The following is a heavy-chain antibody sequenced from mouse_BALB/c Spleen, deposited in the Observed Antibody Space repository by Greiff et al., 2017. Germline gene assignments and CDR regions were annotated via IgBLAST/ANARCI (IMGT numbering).Heavy chain of an antibody. Sequence: VQGVESGPGLVAPSQSLSITCTVSGFSLTSYGVHWVRQPPGKGLEWLGVIWAGGSTNYNSALMSRLSISKDNSKSQVFLKMNSLQTDDTAMYYCARDRRYDAMDYWGQGTSVTVSS. CDR2: IWAGGST. CDR1: GFSLTSYG. V-gene: IGHV2-9*02. CDR3: ARDRRYDAMDY. J-gene: IGHJ4*01.